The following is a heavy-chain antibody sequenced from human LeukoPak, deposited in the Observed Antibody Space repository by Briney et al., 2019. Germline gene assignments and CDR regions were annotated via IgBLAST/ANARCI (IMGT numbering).Heavy chain of an antibody. V-gene: IGHV4-38-2*01. J-gene: IGHJ3*02. D-gene: IGHD3-22*01. CDR1: GYSISSGYY. CDR2: IYHSGST. Sequence: SETLSHTCAVSGYSISSGYYWGWIRQPPGKGLEWIGSIYHSGSTYYNPSLKSRVTISVHTSKNQFSLKLTSVTAADTAVYFCARRVVTIGDDAFDIWGQGTMVTVSS. CDR3: ARRVVTIGDDAFDI.